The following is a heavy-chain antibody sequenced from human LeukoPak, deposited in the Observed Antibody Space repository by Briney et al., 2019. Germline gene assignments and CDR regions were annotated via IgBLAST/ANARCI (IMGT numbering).Heavy chain of an antibody. CDR2: ISSSSSYI. J-gene: IGHJ6*03. V-gene: IGHV3-21*01. CDR3: ARDGAAAGTSYYYYMDV. Sequence: PGGSLRLSCAVSGFTFSSYSMNWVRQAPGKGLEWVSSISSSSSYIYYADSVKGRFTISRDNAKNSLYLQMNSLRAEDTAVCYCARDGAAAGTSYYYYMDVWGKGTTVTVSS. D-gene: IGHD6-13*01. CDR1: GFTFSSYS.